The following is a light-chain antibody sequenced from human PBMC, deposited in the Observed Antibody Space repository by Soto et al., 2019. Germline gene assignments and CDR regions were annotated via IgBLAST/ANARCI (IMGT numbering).Light chain of an antibody. V-gene: IGKV3-20*01. Sequence: TQAPGTLSLSPGERATLSCRASQSVSSNYLAWYQQKPGQAPRLLIYGASSRATGIPDRFSGSGSGTDFTLTISRLEPEDFAVYYCQQYGSSPLTFGGGTKVDI. CDR2: GAS. J-gene: IGKJ4*01. CDR1: QSVSSNY. CDR3: QQYGSSPLT.